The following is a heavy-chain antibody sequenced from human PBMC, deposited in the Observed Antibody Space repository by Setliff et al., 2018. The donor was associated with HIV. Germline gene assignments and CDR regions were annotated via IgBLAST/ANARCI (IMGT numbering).Heavy chain of an antibody. Sequence: SETLSLTCSVSGGSLISGGYYWSWIRQHPGKGLEWIGYVYYTGKTYYNPSLESRVTISVDTSKNHFSLKLSSVTAADTAVFYCARVPFTTGFDYWGQGILVTVSS. CDR1: GGSLISGGYY. CDR3: ARVPFTTGFDY. D-gene: IGHD3-3*01. J-gene: IGHJ4*02. CDR2: VYYTGKT. V-gene: IGHV4-31*03.